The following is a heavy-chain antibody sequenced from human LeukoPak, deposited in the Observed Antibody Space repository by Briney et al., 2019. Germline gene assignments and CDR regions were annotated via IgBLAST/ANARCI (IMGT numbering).Heavy chain of an antibody. CDR1: GYTFTSYY. J-gene: IGHJ4*02. CDR3: ASFYLGDRSGDY. Sequence: ASVKVSCKASGYTFTSYYMHWVRQAPGQGLEWMGIINPSGGSTSYAQKFQGRVTMTRDTSTSTVYMELSSLRSEDTAVYYCASFYLGDRSGDYWGQGTLVTVSS. D-gene: IGHD2-21*02. V-gene: IGHV1-46*01. CDR2: INPSGGST.